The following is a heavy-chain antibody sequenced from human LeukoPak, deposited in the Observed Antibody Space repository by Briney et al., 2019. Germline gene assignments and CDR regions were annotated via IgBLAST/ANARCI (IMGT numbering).Heavy chain of an antibody. J-gene: IGHJ4*02. CDR1: GYTFTSYG. CDR3: ARDPTWLGMATTKSPFDY. Sequence: ASVKVSCKASGYTFTSYGISWVRQAPGQGLEWMGWISAYNGNTNYAQKLQGRVTITTDTSTSTAYMELRSLRSDDTAVYYCARDPTWLGMATTKSPFDYWGQGTLVTVSS. D-gene: IGHD5-24*01. V-gene: IGHV1-18*01. CDR2: ISAYNGNT.